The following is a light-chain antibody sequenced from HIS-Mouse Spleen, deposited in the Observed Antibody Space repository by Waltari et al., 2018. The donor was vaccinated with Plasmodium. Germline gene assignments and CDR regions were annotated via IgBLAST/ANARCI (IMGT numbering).Light chain of an antibody. Sequence: SYELTQPPSVSVSPGQTASITCSGDKLGDKSACWYQQKPGQSPVLVIYQDSKRPSGIRWRFAGSNSGNTATLTISGTQAMDEADYYCQAWDSSTVVFGGGTKLTVL. V-gene: IGLV3-1*01. CDR3: QAWDSSTVV. CDR1: KLGDKS. CDR2: QDS. J-gene: IGLJ2*01.